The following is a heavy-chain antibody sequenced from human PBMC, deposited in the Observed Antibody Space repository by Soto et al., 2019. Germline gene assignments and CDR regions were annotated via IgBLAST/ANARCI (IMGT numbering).Heavy chain of an antibody. Sequence: QVQLVQSGAEVKKPGASVKVSCKASGYTFTSYGISWARQAPGQGLECMGWISAYNGNTKYSQKLHVRLTMTTDTSTSTAYMELRSLRSDDTAVYSCAKDLSIGLFDYWGQGTLVTVSS. J-gene: IGHJ4*02. CDR2: ISAYNGNT. CDR1: GYTFTSYG. CDR3: AKDLSIGLFDY. V-gene: IGHV1-18*01. D-gene: IGHD2-21*01.